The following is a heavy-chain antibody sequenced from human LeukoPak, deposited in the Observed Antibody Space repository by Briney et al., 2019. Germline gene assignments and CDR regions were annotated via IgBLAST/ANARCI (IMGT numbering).Heavy chain of an antibody. D-gene: IGHD6-13*01. Sequence: ASVKVSCKASGYTFTGYYMHWVRQAPGQGLEWMGWMNPNSGNTGYAQKFQGRVTMTRNTSISTAYMELSSLRSEDTVVYYCARGGSSWTKYYFDYWGQGTLVTVSS. CDR3: ARGGSSWTKYYFDY. V-gene: IGHV1-8*02. CDR1: GYTFTGYY. CDR2: MNPNSGNT. J-gene: IGHJ4*02.